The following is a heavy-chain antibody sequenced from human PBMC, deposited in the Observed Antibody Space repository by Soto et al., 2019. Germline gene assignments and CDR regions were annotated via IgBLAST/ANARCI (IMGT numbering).Heavy chain of an antibody. CDR2: ISGSGGST. Sequence: GGSLRLSCAASGFTFSSYAMSWVRQAPGKGLEWVSAISGSGGSTYYADSVKGRFTISRDNSKNTLYLQMNSLRAEDTAVYYCAICRGPERGSYLSWGQGTLVTVSS. J-gene: IGHJ4*02. CDR1: GFTFSSYA. D-gene: IGHD1-26*01. CDR3: AICRGPERGSYLS. V-gene: IGHV3-23*01.